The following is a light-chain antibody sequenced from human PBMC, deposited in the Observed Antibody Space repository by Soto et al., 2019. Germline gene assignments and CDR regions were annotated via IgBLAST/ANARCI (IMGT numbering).Light chain of an antibody. CDR2: AAS. CDR1: QSISSY. V-gene: IGKV1-39*01. Sequence: DIPMTQSPSPLSASVGDRVTITCRTSQSISSYVNWYQQKPGIAPTLLIFAASNLQTGVPSRFSGSGSGTDFTLTISSLQPEDFGTYFCQHSYSTPFTFGHGTKVDIK. CDR3: QHSYSTPFT. J-gene: IGKJ3*01.